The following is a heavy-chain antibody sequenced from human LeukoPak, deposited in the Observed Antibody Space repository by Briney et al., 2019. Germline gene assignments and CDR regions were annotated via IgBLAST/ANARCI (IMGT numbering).Heavy chain of an antibody. CDR1: GYTLTELS. CDR2: FDPEDGET. Sequence: ASVKVSCKVSGYTLTELSMHWVRQAPGKGLEWMGGFDPEDGETIYAQKFQGRVTITTDESTSTAYMELSSLRSEDTAVYYCARSVRGTYYDFWSGKYYYYMDVWGKGTTVTVSS. CDR3: ARSVRGTYYDFWSGKYYYYMDV. D-gene: IGHD3-3*01. J-gene: IGHJ6*03. V-gene: IGHV1-24*01.